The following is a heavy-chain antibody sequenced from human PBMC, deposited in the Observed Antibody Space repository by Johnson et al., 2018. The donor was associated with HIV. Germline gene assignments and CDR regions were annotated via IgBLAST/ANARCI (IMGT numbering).Heavy chain of an antibody. J-gene: IGHJ3*02. CDR3: ATGSPTVTTNAFDI. D-gene: IGHD4-17*01. V-gene: IGHV3-66*01. Sequence: VLLVESGGGLVQPGGSLRLSCAASAFTVSDNYLSWVRQAPGKGLEWVSVIYTGGSTYYADSVTGRFTISRDNSKNTLYLQMNSLRAEDTAVYYCATGSPTVTTNAFDIWGQGTMVTVPS. CDR2: IYTGGST. CDR1: AFTVSDNY.